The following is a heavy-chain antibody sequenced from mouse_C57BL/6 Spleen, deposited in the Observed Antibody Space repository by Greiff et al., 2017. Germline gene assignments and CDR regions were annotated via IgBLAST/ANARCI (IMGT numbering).Heavy chain of an antibody. CDR3: ARGDGYSLYYAMDY. D-gene: IGHD2-3*01. V-gene: IGHV1-55*01. Sequence: VQLQQSGAELVKPGASVKMSCKASGYTFTSYWITWVKQRPGQGLEWIGDIYPGSGSTNYNEKFKSKATLTVDTSSSTAYMQLSSLTSEDSAVYYCARGDGYSLYYAMDYWGQGTSVTVSS. CDR1: GYTFTSYW. CDR2: IYPGSGST. J-gene: IGHJ4*01.